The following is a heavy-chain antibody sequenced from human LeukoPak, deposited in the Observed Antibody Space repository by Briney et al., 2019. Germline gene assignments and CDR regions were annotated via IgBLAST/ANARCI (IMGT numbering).Heavy chain of an antibody. CDR3: ARNDYGDYGVWFDP. V-gene: IGHV4-30-2*01. J-gene: IGHJ5*02. D-gene: IGHD4-17*01. Sequence: KPSQTLSLTCAVSGGSISSGGYSWSWIQQPPGKGLEWIGYIYHSGSTYYNPSLKSRVTISVDRSKNQFSLKLSSVTAADTAVYYCARNDYGDYGVWFDPWGQGTLVTVSS. CDR2: IYHSGST. CDR1: GGSISSGGYS.